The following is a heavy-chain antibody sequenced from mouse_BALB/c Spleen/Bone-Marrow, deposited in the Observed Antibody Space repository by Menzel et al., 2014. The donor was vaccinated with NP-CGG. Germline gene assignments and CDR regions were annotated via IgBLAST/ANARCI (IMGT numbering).Heavy chain of an antibody. D-gene: IGHD2-2*01. CDR3: ARSGGGYDGFAY. J-gene: IGHJ3*01. V-gene: IGHV1-7*01. CDR2: INPSTGYT. CDR1: GYTFTSYW. Sequence: QVQLQQSGAELAKPGASVKMSCKASGYTFTSYWMHWVKQRPGQGLEWIGYINPSTGYTEYNQKFKDKATLTADKSSSTAYMQLSSLTSEDFAVYYCARSGGGYDGFAYWGQGTLVTVSA.